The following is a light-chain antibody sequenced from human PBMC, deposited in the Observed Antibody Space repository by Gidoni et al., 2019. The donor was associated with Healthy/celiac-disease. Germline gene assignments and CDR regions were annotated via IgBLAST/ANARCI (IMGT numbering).Light chain of an antibody. V-gene: IGKV3-15*01. CDR2: GAS. CDR1: QSVSSN. J-gene: IGKJ1*01. Sequence: IVMTQSPATLSVSPGERATLPCRASQSVSSNLAWYQQKPGQAPRLLIYGASTRATSIPARFSGSGSGTEFTLTISSLQSEDFAVYYCQQYNNWPPWTFGQGTKVEIK. CDR3: QQYNNWPPWT.